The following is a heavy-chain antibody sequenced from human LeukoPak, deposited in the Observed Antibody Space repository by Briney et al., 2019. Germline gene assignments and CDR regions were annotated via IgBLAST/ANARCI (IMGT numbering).Heavy chain of an antibody. V-gene: IGHV3-21*01. CDR3: ARVLSADAGYGRYYYYYYMDV. J-gene: IGHJ6*03. CDR1: GFTFSSYS. D-gene: IGHD4-17*01. Sequence: GGSLRLSCAASGFTFSSYSMNWVRQAPGKGLEWVSSISSSSSYIYYADSVKGRFTISRDNAKNSLYLQMNSLRAEDTAVYYCARVLSADAGYGRYYYYYYMDVWGKGTTVTISS. CDR2: ISSSSSYI.